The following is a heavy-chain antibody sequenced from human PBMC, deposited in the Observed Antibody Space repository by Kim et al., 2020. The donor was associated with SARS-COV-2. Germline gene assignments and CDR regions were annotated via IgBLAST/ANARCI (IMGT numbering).Heavy chain of an antibody. D-gene: IGHD3-22*01. CDR1: GFTFSSYG. J-gene: IGHJ4*02. Sequence: GGSLRLSCAASGFTFSSYGMHWVRQAPGKGLEWVAVISYDGSNKYYADSVKGRFTISRDNSKNTLYLQMNSLRAEDTAVYYCAKDGSLYDSSGLIDYWGQGALVTVSS. CDR2: ISYDGSNK. CDR3: AKDGSLYDSSGLIDY. V-gene: IGHV3-30*18.